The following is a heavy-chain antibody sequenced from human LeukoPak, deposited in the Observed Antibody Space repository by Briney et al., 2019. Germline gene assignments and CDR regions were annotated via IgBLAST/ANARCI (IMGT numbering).Heavy chain of an antibody. CDR2: INPSGGST. V-gene: IGHV1-46*01. J-gene: IGHJ4*02. CDR3: ARQPVGGFGSY. D-gene: IGHD3-10*01. CDR1: GYTFTSYY. Sequence: ASVKVSCKASGYTFTSYYMHWVRQAPGQGLEWMGIINPSGGSTSYAQKFQGRVTMTRDTSTSTVYMEPSSLRSEDTAVYYCARQPVGGFGSYWGQGTLVTVSS.